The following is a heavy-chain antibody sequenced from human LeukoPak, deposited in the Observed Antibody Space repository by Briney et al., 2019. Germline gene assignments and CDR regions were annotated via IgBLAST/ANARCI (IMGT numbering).Heavy chain of an antibody. CDR2: IYYSGTT. CDR1: GGSISSYY. V-gene: IGHV4-59*01. D-gene: IGHD6-19*01. CDR3: ARDAAPYSSTWYFDL. J-gene: IGHJ2*01. Sequence: SETLSLTCTDSGGSISSYYWSGIRQPPGKGLEWIGYIYYSGTTNYNPSLKSRVTISVDTSKNQFSLRLTSVTAADTAVYYCARDAAPYSSTWYFDLWGRGTLVTVSS.